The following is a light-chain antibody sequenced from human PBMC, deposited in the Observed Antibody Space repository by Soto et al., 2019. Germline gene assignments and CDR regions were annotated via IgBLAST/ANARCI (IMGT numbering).Light chain of an antibody. V-gene: IGKV1-5*01. CDR2: DAS. CDR1: QNINKW. Sequence: DIQMTQSPSTLSASVGDRVTITCRASQNINKWLAWYQQKPGEAPKLLIYDASSLESGVPSRFSGSGSGTEFTLTISNLQPDDFATYYCQQYNTYLYTFGQGTKLEIK. CDR3: QQYNTYLYT. J-gene: IGKJ2*01.